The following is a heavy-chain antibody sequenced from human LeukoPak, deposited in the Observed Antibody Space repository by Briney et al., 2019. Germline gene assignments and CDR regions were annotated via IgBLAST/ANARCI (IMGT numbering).Heavy chain of an antibody. CDR1: GFTVSSNY. J-gene: IGHJ4*02. V-gene: IGHV3-49*04. CDR3: SRGGEDSGDYYDRFLDS. Sequence: GGSLRLSCAASGFTVSSNYMSWVRQAPGKGLEWLPFIRSKAYGGTIDYAASVRGRFTVSRDDSKNIAYLQMNSLKIEDTAFYYCSRGGEDSGDYYDRFLDSWGQGTLVTVSS. D-gene: IGHD4-17*01. CDR2: IRSKAYGGTI.